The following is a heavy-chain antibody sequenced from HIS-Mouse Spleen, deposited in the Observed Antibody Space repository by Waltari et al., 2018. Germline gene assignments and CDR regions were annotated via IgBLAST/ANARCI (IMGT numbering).Heavy chain of an antibody. Sequence: QLQLQESGPGLVKPSETLSLTCTVSGGSISSSSYYWGWIRQPPGKGLEWIGSIYYVGSTYYNPSLKSRVTISVDTSKNQFSLKLSSVTAADTAVYYCARDYGDNWFDPWGQGTLVTVSS. V-gene: IGHV4-39*07. J-gene: IGHJ5*02. CDR2: IYYVGST. CDR1: GGSISSSSYY. D-gene: IGHD4-17*01. CDR3: ARDYGDNWFDP.